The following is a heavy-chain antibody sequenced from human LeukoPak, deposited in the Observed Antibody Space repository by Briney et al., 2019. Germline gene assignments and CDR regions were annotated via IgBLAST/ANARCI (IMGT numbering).Heavy chain of an antibody. CDR1: GFTFSSYG. Sequence: GGSLRLSCTASGFTFSSYGMHWVRQAPGKGLEWVAVIWYDGSNKYYADSVKGRFTISRDNSKNTLYLQMNSLRAEDTAVYYCARDVPSNLRSSSSWYLYYWGQGTLVTVSS. J-gene: IGHJ4*02. D-gene: IGHD6-13*01. CDR3: ARDVPSNLRSSSSWYLYY. V-gene: IGHV3-33*01. CDR2: IWYDGSNK.